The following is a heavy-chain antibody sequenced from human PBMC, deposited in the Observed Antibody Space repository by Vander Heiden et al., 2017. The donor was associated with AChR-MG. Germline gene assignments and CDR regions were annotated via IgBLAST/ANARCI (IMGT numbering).Heavy chain of an antibody. CDR2: IYNSGST. CDR3: ARDRHNGYSYDY. Sequence: EVQVVASGGGFIQHGGSLRLSSASSGFSFSSHYMNCARQAPGKGLEWVSIIYNSGSTYSADSVKGRFTISRDNSNNTLYLQMNSLRAEDTAVYYCARDRHNGYSYDYWGQGILVTVSS. J-gene: IGHJ4*02. CDR1: GFSFSSHY. D-gene: IGHD5-18*01. V-gene: IGHV3-53*01.